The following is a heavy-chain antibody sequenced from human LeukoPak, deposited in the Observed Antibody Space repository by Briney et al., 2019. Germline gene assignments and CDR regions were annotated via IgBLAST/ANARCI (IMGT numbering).Heavy chain of an antibody. D-gene: IGHD3-10*02. CDR2: INHSGST. V-gene: IGHV4-34*01. Sequence: SETLSLTCAVYGASFSGYYWSWLRQPPGKGLEWIGEINHSGSTNYNPSLKSRVTISVDTSKNQFSLKLSSVTAADTAVYYCARVLFGYAEDRIDPWGQGTLVTVSS. J-gene: IGHJ5*02. CDR1: GASFSGYY. CDR3: ARVLFGYAEDRIDP.